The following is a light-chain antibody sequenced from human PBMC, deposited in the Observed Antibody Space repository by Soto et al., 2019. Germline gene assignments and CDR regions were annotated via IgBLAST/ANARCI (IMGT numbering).Light chain of an antibody. CDR1: QSVSSSY. Sequence: EIVLTQSPGTLSLSPGERATLSCRASQSVSSSYLAWYQQKPGQAPRLLIYGASSRATGIPDRFSGSGSGTDFTLTISRLEPEDFAVYYCQQRSNWPPTFGQGTRLETK. V-gene: IGKV3D-20*02. J-gene: IGKJ5*01. CDR2: GAS. CDR3: QQRSNWPPT.